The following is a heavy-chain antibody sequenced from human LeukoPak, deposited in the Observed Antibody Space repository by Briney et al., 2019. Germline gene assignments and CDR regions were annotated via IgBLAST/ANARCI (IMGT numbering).Heavy chain of an antibody. Sequence: ASVKVSCKASGYTFTSYGISWVRQAPGQGLEWMGWISAYNGNTNYAQKLQGRVTMTTDTSTSTAYMELRSLRSDGTAVYYCARAGEDYYDSSGYYPDPALDYWGQGTLVTVSS. J-gene: IGHJ4*02. D-gene: IGHD3-22*01. V-gene: IGHV1-18*01. CDR3: ARAGEDYYDSSGYYPDPALDY. CDR1: GYTFTSYG. CDR2: ISAYNGNT.